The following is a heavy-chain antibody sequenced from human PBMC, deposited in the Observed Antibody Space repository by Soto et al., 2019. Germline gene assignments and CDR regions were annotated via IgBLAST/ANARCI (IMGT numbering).Heavy chain of an antibody. D-gene: IGHD6-13*01. Sequence: EVRLLESGGGLVQPGESLRLSCAASGLTFSSYAMSWVRQAPGKGLEWVSAVSGSGGSTYYADSVRGRFTISRDNSKNTVYLQMNSLRAEDTAVYYCANDAGYSSTWASDYCGQGTLVTVSS. CDR2: VSGSGGST. CDR1: GLTFSSYA. V-gene: IGHV3-23*01. J-gene: IGHJ4*02. CDR3: ANDAGYSSTWASDY.